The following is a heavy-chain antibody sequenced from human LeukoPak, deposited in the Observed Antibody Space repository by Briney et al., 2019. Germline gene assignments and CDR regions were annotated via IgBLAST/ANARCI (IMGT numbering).Heavy chain of an antibody. CDR3: ARGSWSSSIDY. J-gene: IGHJ4*02. CDR2: IYYSGST. Sequence: PSETLSLTCTVSGGSISSSSYYWGWIRQPPGKGLDWIGSIYYSGSTYYNPSLKSRVTISVDTSKNQFSLKLSSVTAADTAVYYCARGSWSSSIDYWGQGTLVTVSS. D-gene: IGHD6-6*01. CDR1: GGSISSSSYY. V-gene: IGHV4-39*01.